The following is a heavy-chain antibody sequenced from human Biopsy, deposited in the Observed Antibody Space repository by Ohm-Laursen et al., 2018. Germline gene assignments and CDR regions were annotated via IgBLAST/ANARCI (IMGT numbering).Heavy chain of an antibody. V-gene: IGHV3-21*06. J-gene: IGHJ5*01. CDR3: ATELLPPGVGGPWLDS. CDR1: GVALSGYA. Sequence: SLRLSCSASGVALSGYAMNWVRQAPGQGLEWVSSISASSTYIHYADSVKGRFTVSRDNPKNSLYLQMNSLTGADTATYYCATELLPPGVGGPWLDSWGQGISVTVSS. CDR2: ISASSTYI. D-gene: IGHD3-10*01.